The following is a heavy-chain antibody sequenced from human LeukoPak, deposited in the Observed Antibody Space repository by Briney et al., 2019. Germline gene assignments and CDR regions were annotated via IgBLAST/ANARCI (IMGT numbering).Heavy chain of an antibody. J-gene: IGHJ4*02. CDR2: ISYDGSNK. D-gene: IGHD3-22*01. CDR1: GFTFSSYG. CDR3: AKGGHYYDSSGYPPYFDY. V-gene: IGHV3-30*18. Sequence: GGSLRLSCAASGFTFSSYGMHWVRQAPGKGLEWVAVISYDGSNKYYADSVKGRFTISRDNSKNTLYLQMNSLRAEDTAVYYCAKGGHYYDSSGYPPYFDYWGQGTLVTVSS.